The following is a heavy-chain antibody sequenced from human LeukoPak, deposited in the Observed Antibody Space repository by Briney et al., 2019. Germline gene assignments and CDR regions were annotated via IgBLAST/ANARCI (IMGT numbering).Heavy chain of an antibody. CDR1: GGTFSSYA. V-gene: IGHV1-69*05. Sequence: GASVKVSCKASGGTFSSYAISWVRQAPGQGLEWMGGIIPIFGTANYAQKFQGRVTITTDESTSTAYMELSSLRSEDTAVYYCARGSVAARPNRYYYYYMDVWGKGTTVTVSS. D-gene: IGHD6-6*01. CDR2: IIPIFGTA. J-gene: IGHJ6*03. CDR3: ARGSVAARPNRYYYYYMDV.